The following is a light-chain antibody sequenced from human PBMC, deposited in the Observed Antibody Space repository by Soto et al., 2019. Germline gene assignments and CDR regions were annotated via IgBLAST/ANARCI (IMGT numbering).Light chain of an antibody. Sequence: QSALTQPASVSGSPGQSITISCTGTSSDAGNYNFVSWYKQHPGKAPKVIIYEDSTRPSGVSNRISGSKSGNTASLTISGLQAEDEADYYCCSYAGSSTSWVFGGGTKVTVL. J-gene: IGLJ3*02. CDR3: CSYAGSSTSWV. CDR2: EDS. CDR1: SSDAGNYNF. V-gene: IGLV2-23*01.